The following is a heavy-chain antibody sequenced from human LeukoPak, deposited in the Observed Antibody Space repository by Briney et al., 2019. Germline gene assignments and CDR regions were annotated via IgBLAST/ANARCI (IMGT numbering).Heavy chain of an antibody. CDR1: GGSFSGYY. Sequence: SETLSLTCAVYGGSFSGYYWSWIRQPPGKGLEWIGEINHSGSTNYNPSLKSRVTISVDTSKNQFSLRLSSVTAADTAVYYCARGQRHRITMIVVVIIGRSFDYWGQGTLVTVSS. J-gene: IGHJ4*02. CDR2: INHSGST. V-gene: IGHV4-34*01. CDR3: ARGQRHRITMIVVVIIGRSFDY. D-gene: IGHD3-22*01.